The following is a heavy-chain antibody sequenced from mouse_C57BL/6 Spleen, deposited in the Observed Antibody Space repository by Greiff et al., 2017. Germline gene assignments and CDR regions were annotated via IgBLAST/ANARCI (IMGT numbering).Heavy chain of an antibody. CDR2: IYPGDGDT. CDR1: GYAFSSYW. V-gene: IGHV1-80*01. CDR3: ARRGDYYFGD. J-gene: IGHJ2*01. Sequence: VKLQQSGAELVKPGASVKISCKASGYAFSSYWMNWVKQRPGKGLEWIGQIYPGDGDTNYKGKLKGKATLTADKSSSTAYMQLRSLTSEDSAVYFCARRGDYYFGDWGQGTTLTVSS.